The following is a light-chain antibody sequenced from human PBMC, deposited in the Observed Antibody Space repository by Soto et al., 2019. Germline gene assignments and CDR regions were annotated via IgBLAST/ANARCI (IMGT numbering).Light chain of an antibody. CDR1: QSVSGR. CDR2: DAS. V-gene: IGKV3-11*01. CDR3: QQRSYWPLT. J-gene: IGKJ4*01. Sequence: EIVLTQSPATLSLSPGERATLSCRTSQSVSGRLAWYQQKPGQAPRLLIYDASNRATGIPARFSGSGSGTDFTRTISSLEPEDFAVYYCQQRSYWPLTFGGGSKVEIK.